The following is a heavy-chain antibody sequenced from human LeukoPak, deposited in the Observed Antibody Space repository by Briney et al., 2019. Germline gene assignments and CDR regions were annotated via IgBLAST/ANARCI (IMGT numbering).Heavy chain of an antibody. J-gene: IGHJ4*02. V-gene: IGHV3-30*04. CDR2: ISYDGSNK. CDR1: GVTFSTYA. Sequence: GGSLRLSCAASGVTFSTYAMHWVRQAPGKGLEWVAFISYDGSNKYYADSVKGRFTISRDNSKNTLYLQMDTLRAEDTAVYYWARDNYGFYYWGQGALVTVSS. D-gene: IGHD3-10*01. CDR3: ARDNYGFYY.